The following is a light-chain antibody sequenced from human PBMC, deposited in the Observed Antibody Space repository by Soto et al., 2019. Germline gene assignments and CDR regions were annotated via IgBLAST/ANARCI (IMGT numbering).Light chain of an antibody. CDR3: QQYNSYSLT. V-gene: IGKV1-5*03. CDR1: QSLSSR. Sequence: DIQMTQSPSALSASVGDGVTITCRASQSLSSRLAWYQQKPGKAPKLLIYRASSLESGVPSRFSGSGSGTEFTLTINILQPDDFATYYCQQYNSYSLTFGGGTKVEIK. CDR2: RAS. J-gene: IGKJ4*01.